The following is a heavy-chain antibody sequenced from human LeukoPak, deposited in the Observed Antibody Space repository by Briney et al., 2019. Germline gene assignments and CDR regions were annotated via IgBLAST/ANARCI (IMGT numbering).Heavy chain of an antibody. CDR1: GGSISSYY. J-gene: IGHJ4*02. V-gene: IGHV4-4*07. Sequence: SETLSLTCTVSGGSISSYYWSWIRQPAGKGLEWIGRIYTSGSTNYNPSLKSRVTMSVDTSKNQFSLKLSSVTAADTAVYYCARGWDYYGSGSYYREVYYFDYWGQGTLVTVSS. D-gene: IGHD3-10*01. CDR2: IYTSGST. CDR3: ARGWDYYGSGSYYREVYYFDY.